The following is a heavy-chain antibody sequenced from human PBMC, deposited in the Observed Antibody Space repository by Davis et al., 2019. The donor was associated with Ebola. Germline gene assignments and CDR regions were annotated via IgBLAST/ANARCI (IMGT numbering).Heavy chain of an antibody. D-gene: IGHD2-2*01. CDR2: ISSSGSSI. CDR3: ARAGAKVDDLVVLPAPIIH. V-gene: IGHV3-11*01. J-gene: IGHJ4*02. CDR1: GFSFTDYY. Sequence: GGSLRLSCAASGFSFTDYYMSWIRQAPGKGLEWVSYISSSGSSIYFADPVKGRFSISRVNAKNSVFLQMGSLTADDTAVYYCARAGAKVDDLVVLPAPIIHWGQGTLVTVSS.